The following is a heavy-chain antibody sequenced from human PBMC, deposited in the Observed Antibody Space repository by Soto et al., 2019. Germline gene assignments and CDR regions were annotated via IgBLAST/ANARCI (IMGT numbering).Heavy chain of an antibody. Sequence: GASVKVSCKASGYTFTSYAMHWVRRAPGRRLEWMGWINAGNGNTKYSQKFQGRVTITRDTSASTAYMELSSLRSEDTAVYYCADDPFALHYFGGRPPNNWFDPWGQGTLVTVSS. CDR1: GYTFTSYA. CDR2: INAGNGNT. V-gene: IGHV1-3*01. D-gene: IGHD1-1*01. CDR3: ADDPFALHYFGGRPPNNWFDP. J-gene: IGHJ5*02.